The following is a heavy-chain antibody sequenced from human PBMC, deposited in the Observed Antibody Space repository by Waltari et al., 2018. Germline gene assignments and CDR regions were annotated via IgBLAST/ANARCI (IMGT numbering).Heavy chain of an antibody. J-gene: IGHJ4*02. CDR2: IYYSGST. D-gene: IGHD3-9*01. CDR3: ARQTYYDILTGYYLPFDY. Sequence: QLQLQESGPGLVKPSETLSLTCTVSGGSISSSSYYWGWIRQPPGKGLEWIGSIYYSGSTSYNPSLKSRVTISVDTSKNQFSLKLSSVTAADTAVYYCARQTYYDILTGYYLPFDYWGQGTLVTVSS. V-gene: IGHV4-39*01. CDR1: GGSISSSSYY.